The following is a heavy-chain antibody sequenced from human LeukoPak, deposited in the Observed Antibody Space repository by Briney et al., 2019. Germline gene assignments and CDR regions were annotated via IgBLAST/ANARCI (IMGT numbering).Heavy chain of an antibody. Sequence: SVKVSCKASGGTFSSYAISWVRQAPGQGLEWMGRVIPILGIANYAQKFQGRVTITADKSTSTAYMELSSLRSEDTAVYYCARDFPSTTGDDYWGQGTLVTVSS. CDR1: GGTFSSYA. V-gene: IGHV1-69*04. D-gene: IGHD1-14*01. CDR2: VIPILGIA. J-gene: IGHJ4*02. CDR3: ARDFPSTTGDDY.